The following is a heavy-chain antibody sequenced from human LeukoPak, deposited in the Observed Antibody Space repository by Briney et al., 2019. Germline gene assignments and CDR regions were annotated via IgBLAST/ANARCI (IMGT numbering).Heavy chain of an antibody. J-gene: IGHJ6*03. CDR1: GGTFSGYA. CDR2: IIPIFGTA. CDR3: ARVVPAAIRAYYYYMDV. V-gene: IGHV1-69*13. Sequence: SVKVSCKASGGTFSGYAISWVRQAPGQGLEWMGGIIPIFGTANYAQKFQGRVTITADESTSTAYMELSSLRSEDTAVYYCARVVPAAIRAYYYYMDVWGKGTTVTVSS. D-gene: IGHD2-2*02.